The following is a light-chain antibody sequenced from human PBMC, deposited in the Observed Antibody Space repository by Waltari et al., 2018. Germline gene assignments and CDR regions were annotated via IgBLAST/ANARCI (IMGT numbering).Light chain of an antibody. J-gene: IGKJ4*01. CDR1: QCVSSD. Sequence: EIVMTQSPVTLSVSLGERATLSCRASQCVSSDLAWYQQKPGQAPRLLIYDASTRAAGLAARFSASGSGTEFTLTISSLQSEDFAVYYCQQYKYWPPLTFGGGTKVEIK. CDR2: DAS. V-gene: IGKV3-15*01. CDR3: QQYKYWPPLT.